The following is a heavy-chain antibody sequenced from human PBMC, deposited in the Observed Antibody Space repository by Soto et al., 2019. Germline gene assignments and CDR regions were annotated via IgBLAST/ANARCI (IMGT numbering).Heavy chain of an antibody. V-gene: IGHV4-34*01. D-gene: IGHD5-12*01. Sequence: QVQLQQWGAGLLKPSETLSLNCAVTGGSLSGYYWSWIRQPPGKGLEWIGEVKDGGHTNYSPSLRGRVIISSDTSNNQFALWMNSVTAADTGVYYCARGQEGVVATHWDQGSLVTVSS. CDR1: GGSLSGYY. CDR2: VKDGGHT. CDR3: ARGQEGVVATH. J-gene: IGHJ4*02.